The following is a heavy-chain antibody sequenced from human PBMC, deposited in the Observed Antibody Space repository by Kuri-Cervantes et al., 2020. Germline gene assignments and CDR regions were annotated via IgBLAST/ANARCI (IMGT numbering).Heavy chain of an antibody. J-gene: IGHJ6*03. D-gene: IGHD6-13*01. CDR2: IDWDDDK. CDR3: ARTRKGSSWYNYYYYYMDV. V-gene: IGHV2-70*01. Sequence: SGPTLVKPTQTLTLTCTFSGFSLSTSGVGVGWIRQPPGKALEWLALIDWDDDKYYSTSLKTRLTISKDTSKNQVVLTMTNMDPVDTATYYCARTRKGSSWYNYYYYYMDVWGKGTTVTVSS. CDR1: GFSLSTSGVG.